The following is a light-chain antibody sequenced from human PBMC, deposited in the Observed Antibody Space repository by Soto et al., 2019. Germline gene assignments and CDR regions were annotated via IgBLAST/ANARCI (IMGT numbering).Light chain of an antibody. V-gene: IGLV2-14*03. CDR3: SSHTSSNTRV. Sequence: QSVLTQPASVSGSPGQSITISCTGTSSDVGGYNYVSWYQQHPGKAPKLMIYDVSNRPSGVSTRFSGSKSGNTASLTISGLQAEDEADYYCSSHTSSNTRVFGGGTQLTVL. CDR2: DVS. J-gene: IGLJ7*01. CDR1: SSDVGGYNY.